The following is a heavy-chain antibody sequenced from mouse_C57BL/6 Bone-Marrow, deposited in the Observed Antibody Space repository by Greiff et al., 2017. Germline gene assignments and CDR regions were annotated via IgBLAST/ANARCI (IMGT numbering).Heavy chain of an antibody. Sequence: QVQLQQPGAELVRPGTSVKLSCKASGYTFTSYWMHWVKQRPGQGLEWIGVIDPSDSYPNYNQKFKGKATLTVDTSSSTAYMQLSSLTSEDSAVYYCARGGGPDYWGKGTTLTVSS. CDR3: ARGGGPDY. CDR2: IDPSDSYP. CDR1: GYTFTSYW. V-gene: IGHV1-59*01. J-gene: IGHJ2*01.